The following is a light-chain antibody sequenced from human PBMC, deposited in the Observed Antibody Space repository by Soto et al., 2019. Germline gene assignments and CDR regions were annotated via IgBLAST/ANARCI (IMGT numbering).Light chain of an antibody. V-gene: IGLV2-14*01. J-gene: IGLJ2*01. CDR2: DVS. CDR1: SSDVGGYNY. Sequence: QSALTQPASVSGSPGQSITISCTGTSSDVGGYNYVSWYQQHPGKAPKLMIYDVSNRPSGVSNRFSGSKSGNTASLTISGLQAEYDADYYCSSYTSSSTVVFGGGTKLTVL. CDR3: SSYTSSSTVV.